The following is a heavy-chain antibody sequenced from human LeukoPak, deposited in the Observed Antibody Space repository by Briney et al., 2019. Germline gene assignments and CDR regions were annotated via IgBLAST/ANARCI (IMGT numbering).Heavy chain of an antibody. Sequence: GGSLRLSCAASESTFSSYGMHWVRQAPGKGLEWVADMSYDGSSKYYVDSVKGRFTISRDNSKSTLYLQMNSLRAEDTAVYYCAREAGYGMDVWGQGTTVTDSS. D-gene: IGHD6-19*01. V-gene: IGHV3-30*03. CDR1: ESTFSSYG. CDR2: MSYDGSSK. J-gene: IGHJ6*02. CDR3: AREAGYGMDV.